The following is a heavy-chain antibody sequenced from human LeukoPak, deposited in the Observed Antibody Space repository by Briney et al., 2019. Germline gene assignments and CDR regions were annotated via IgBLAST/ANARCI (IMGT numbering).Heavy chain of an antibody. CDR2: IYTSGST. CDR3: ARDSNGNSGWYISAAFDP. J-gene: IGHJ5*02. V-gene: IGHV4-4*07. Sequence: SETLSLTCTVSGGSISSCYWSWIRQPAGKGLEWIGRIYTSGSTNYNPSLKSRVTMSVDTSKNQFSLKLSSVTAADTAVYYCARDSNGNSGWYISAAFDPWGQGTLVTVSS. D-gene: IGHD6-19*01. CDR1: GGSISSCY.